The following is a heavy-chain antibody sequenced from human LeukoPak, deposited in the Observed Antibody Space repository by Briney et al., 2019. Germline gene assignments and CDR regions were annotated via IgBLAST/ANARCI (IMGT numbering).Heavy chain of an antibody. V-gene: IGHV1-2*02. CDR1: GYTFTGYY. D-gene: IGHD5-18*01. CDR2: INPNSGGT. CDR3: ARAAAAMVTGWYFDL. Sequence: ASVKVSCKASGYTFTGYYMHWVRQAPGQGLEWMGWINPNSGGTNYAQKFQGRVTMARDTSISTAYMELSRLRSDDTAVYYCARAAAAMVTGWYFDLWGRGTLVTVSS. J-gene: IGHJ2*01.